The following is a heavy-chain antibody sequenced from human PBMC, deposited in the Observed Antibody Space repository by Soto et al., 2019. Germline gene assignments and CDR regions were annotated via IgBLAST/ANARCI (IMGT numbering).Heavy chain of an antibody. D-gene: IGHD6-13*01. Sequence: QVQLVQSEAEVKKPGASVKVSCKASGYTFSNYGLSWVRQAPGQGLEWMAWISPYDGNTHYAQKFQGRVTVTTDTSTSTTYMELRSLSSDDTAVYFCARDDMAAAAGTTYYFDYWGQGTLVTVSS. CDR2: ISPYDGNT. V-gene: IGHV1-18*01. CDR3: ARDDMAAAAGTTYYFDY. CDR1: GYTFSNYG. J-gene: IGHJ4*02.